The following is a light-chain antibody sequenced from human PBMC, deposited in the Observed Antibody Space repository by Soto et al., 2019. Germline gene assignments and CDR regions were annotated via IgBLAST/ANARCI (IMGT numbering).Light chain of an antibody. Sequence: EILMTQSPATLSVSLGERATLSCRASQSVYGNLAWYQQKPGQAPRLLVFGASTRAAGIPARFSGGGSGTDYTLTISSLQSEDFATYFCQQANVFPRSFGQGTKLDFK. CDR3: QQANVFPRS. CDR1: QSVYGN. V-gene: IGKV3D-15*01. J-gene: IGKJ2*01. CDR2: GAS.